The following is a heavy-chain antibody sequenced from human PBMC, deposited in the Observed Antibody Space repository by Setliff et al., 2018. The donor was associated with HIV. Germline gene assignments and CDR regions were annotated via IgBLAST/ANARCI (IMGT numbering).Heavy chain of an antibody. V-gene: IGHV4-61*09. D-gene: IGHD3-16*01. CDR2: IHTTGST. J-gene: IGHJ5*02. Sequence: SETLSLTCSVSGDSISSGSYYWSWIRLPAGKGLEWIGQIHTTGSTNYNPSLKSRLTISIDTSKNQFSPNLDSVTTTDTAVYYCARRTFGSGRIDPWGQGTLVT. CDR1: GDSISSGSYY. CDR3: ARRTFGSGRIDP.